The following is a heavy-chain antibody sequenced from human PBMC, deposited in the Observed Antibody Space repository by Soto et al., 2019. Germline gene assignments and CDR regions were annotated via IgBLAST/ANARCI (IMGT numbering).Heavy chain of an antibody. V-gene: IGHV3-30-3*01. CDR2: ISYDGSNK. J-gene: IGHJ4*02. CDR3: ARDRAVYYESSGSFDY. CDR1: GFTFSSYA. Sequence: GGSLRLSCAASGFTFSSYAMHWVRQAPGKGLEWVAVISYDGSNKYYADSVKGRFTISRDNSKNTLYLQMNSLRAEDTAVYYCARDRAVYYESSGSFDYWGQGTLVTVSS. D-gene: IGHD3-22*01.